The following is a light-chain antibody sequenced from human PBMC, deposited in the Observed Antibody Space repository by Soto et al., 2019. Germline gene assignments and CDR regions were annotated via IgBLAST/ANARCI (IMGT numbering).Light chain of an antibody. J-gene: IGLJ1*01. V-gene: IGLV2-23*01. CDR2: EGS. CDR3: CSYAGSSPS. CDR1: SSDVGSYNL. Sequence: QSALTQPASVSGSPGQSITISCTGTSSDVGSYNLVSWYQQHPGKAPKLMIYEGSKRPSGVSNRFSGSKSGNTAFLTISGLQAEDEADYYCCSYAGSSPSFGTGTKVTVL.